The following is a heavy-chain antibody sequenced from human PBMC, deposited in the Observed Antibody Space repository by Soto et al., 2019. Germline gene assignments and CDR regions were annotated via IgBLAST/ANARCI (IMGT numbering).Heavy chain of an antibody. CDR2: IGPNGNGP. Sequence: PGESMRLSCSASGFPFSTYSMYWVRQTPGKGLEYVSAIGPNGNGPYYADSVKGRFTISRDNSENKLYIQMTSLRVEDSAPYYWVNELHISDWCWGRGTLVTVSS. CDR3: VNELHISDWC. D-gene: IGHD2-21*01. CDR1: GFPFSTYS. V-gene: IGHV3-64D*06. J-gene: IGHJ4*02.